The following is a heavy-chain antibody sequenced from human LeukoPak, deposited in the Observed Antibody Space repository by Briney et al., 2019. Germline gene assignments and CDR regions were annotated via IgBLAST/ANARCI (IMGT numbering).Heavy chain of an antibody. V-gene: IGHV4-61*08. Sequence: SETLSLTCAVSGGSISSGGYYWTWIRQPPGKGLEWIGYIYYIGSTNYNPSLKSRLTMSVDTSKNQFSLRLSSVIAADTAVYYCARYYDSTGSFDYWGQGTLVTVSS. CDR2: IYYIGST. D-gene: IGHD3-22*01. CDR1: GGSISSGGYY. J-gene: IGHJ4*02. CDR3: ARYYDSTGSFDY.